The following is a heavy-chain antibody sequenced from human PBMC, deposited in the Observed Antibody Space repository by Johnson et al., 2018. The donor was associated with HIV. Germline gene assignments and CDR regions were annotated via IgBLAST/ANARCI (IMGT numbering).Heavy chain of an antibody. CDR1: GFTFSSYG. J-gene: IGHJ3*02. V-gene: IGHV3-23*04. Sequence: VQLVESGGGVVQPGGSLRLSCAASGFTFSSYGMSWVRQAPGKGLEWVSAVTGTGGDTYYAESVKGRFTISSENAKNSLYLQMNSLRAEDTAVYYCARARLLWFRELWPHDAFDIWGQGTKVTVSS. D-gene: IGHD3-10*01. CDR2: VTGTGGDT. CDR3: ARARLLWFRELWPHDAFDI.